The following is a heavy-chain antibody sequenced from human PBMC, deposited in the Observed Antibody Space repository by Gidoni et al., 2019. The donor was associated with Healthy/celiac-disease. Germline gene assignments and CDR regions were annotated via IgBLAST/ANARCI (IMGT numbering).Heavy chain of an antibody. CDR2: ISYDGSNK. Sequence: QVPLVESGGCVVQPWMSLRLSCSASAFTFRSYAMNWVRQAPGTGLEWVAVISYDGSNKYYADAVKGRFTIFRDNYKNTLYLQMNSMRAEDTAVYYCAREGERKYGYSLYYFDYWGQGTLVTVS. J-gene: IGHJ4*02. CDR3: AREGERKYGYSLYYFDY. D-gene: IGHD5-18*01. CDR1: AFTFRSYA. V-gene: IGHV3-30*04.